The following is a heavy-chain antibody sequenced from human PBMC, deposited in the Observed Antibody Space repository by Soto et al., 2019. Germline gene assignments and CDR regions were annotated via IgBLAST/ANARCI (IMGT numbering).Heavy chain of an antibody. CDR1: GGTFSSYS. J-gene: IGHJ4*02. CDR2: IIPIFGTA. V-gene: IGHV1-69*01. Sequence: QVQLVQSGAEVKKPGSSVKVSCKASGGTFSSYSINWVRQAPGQGLEWMGEIIPIFGTANYAQKFQGRVTITAYDSTITAYRELRWLRAEDTAVYYCARDGGRHSGGIDYWGQGALVTVSS. CDR3: ARDGGRHSGGIDY. D-gene: IGHD1-26*01.